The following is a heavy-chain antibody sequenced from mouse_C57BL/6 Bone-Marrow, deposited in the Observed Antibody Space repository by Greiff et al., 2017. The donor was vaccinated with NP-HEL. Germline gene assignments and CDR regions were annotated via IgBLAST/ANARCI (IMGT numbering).Heavy chain of an antibody. CDR1: GYSITSGYY. D-gene: IGHD1-1*01. J-gene: IGHJ3*01. CDR3: ARVYYGSSWGFAY. Sequence: ESGPGLVKPSQSLSLTCSVTGYSITSGYYWNWIRQFPGNKLEWMGYISYDGSNNYNPSLKNRISITRDTSKNQFFLKLNSVTTEDTATYYCARVYYGSSWGFAYWGQGTLVTVSA. V-gene: IGHV3-6*01. CDR2: ISYDGSN.